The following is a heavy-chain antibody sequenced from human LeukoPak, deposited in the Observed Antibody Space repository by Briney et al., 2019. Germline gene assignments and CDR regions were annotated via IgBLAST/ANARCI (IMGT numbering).Heavy chain of an antibody. V-gene: IGHV2-5*02. CDR3: AHRGTYTVTTHYFDG. D-gene: IGHD4-11*01. J-gene: IGHJ4*02. Sequence: ASGPTLANPTQTLTLTQTFAGVPLSTTGGGVAWVRQPPGKALECPPLTYWDDEKWYTPSLKTRLTITKDTSKNQVVLRMSTTDPVDTATYYCAHRGTYTVTTHYFDGWGQGTLVTVSS. CDR1: GVPLSTTGGG. CDR2: TYWDDEK.